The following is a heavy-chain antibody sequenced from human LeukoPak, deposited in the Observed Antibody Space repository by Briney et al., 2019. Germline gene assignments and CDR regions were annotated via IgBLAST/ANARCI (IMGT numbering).Heavy chain of an antibody. Sequence: SETLSLTCTVSGGSISSYYWSWIRQPAGKGLEWIGRIYTSGSTNYNPSLKSRVTISVDTSKNQFSLKLSSVTAADTAVYYCARDRYYYDSSPRAFDIWGQGTMVTVSS. D-gene: IGHD3-22*01. CDR1: GGSISSYY. CDR3: ARDRYYYDSSPRAFDI. V-gene: IGHV4-4*07. J-gene: IGHJ3*02. CDR2: IYTSGST.